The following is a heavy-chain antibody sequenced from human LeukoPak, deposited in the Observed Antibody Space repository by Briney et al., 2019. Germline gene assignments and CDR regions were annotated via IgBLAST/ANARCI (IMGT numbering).Heavy chain of an antibody. J-gene: IGHJ4*02. Sequence: ASVKVSCKASGYTFTSYGISWVRQAPGQGLEWMGWISAYNGNTNYAQKLQGRVTMTTDTSTSTAYMELSRLRSDDTAVIYCATARVRGVYYFNYWGQGTLVTVSS. V-gene: IGHV1-18*01. CDR2: ISAYNGNT. CDR3: ATARVRGVYYFNY. CDR1: GYTFTSYG. D-gene: IGHD3-10*01.